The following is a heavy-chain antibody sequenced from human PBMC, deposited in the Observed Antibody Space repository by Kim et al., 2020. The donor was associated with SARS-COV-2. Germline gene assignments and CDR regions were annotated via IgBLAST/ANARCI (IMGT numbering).Heavy chain of an antibody. Sequence: GGSLRLSCAASGFAFAKYDMNWIRQAPGKGLEWVSSISATSAFIYYAASMKDRFSISRDNAKNSVYLEMDSLRVEDTAVYYCARVSGQIRGANFDYWGQGILVTVSS. J-gene: IGHJ4*02. CDR3: ARVSGQIRGANFDY. CDR1: GFAFAKYD. D-gene: IGHD1-26*01. V-gene: IGHV3-21*01. CDR2: ISATSAFI.